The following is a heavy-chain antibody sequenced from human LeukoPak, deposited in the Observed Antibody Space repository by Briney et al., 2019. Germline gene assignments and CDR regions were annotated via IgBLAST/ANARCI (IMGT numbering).Heavy chain of an antibody. D-gene: IGHD3-22*01. CDR2: IIPIFGTA. CDR3: ARREMIVGEAVDY. V-gene: IGHV1-69*05. CDR1: GGTFSSYA. Sequence: SVKVSCKASGGTFSSYAISWVRQAPGQGLEWMGRIIPIFGTANYAQKFQGRVTITTDESTSTAYMELSCLRSEDTAVYYCARREMIVGEAVDYWGQGTLVTVSS. J-gene: IGHJ4*02.